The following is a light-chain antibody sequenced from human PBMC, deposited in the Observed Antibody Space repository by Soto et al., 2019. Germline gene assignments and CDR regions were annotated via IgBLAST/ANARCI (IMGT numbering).Light chain of an antibody. J-gene: IGKJ1*01. CDR2: DAS. Sequence: EFVFTQSPGTLSLSPGESATLSCRASQTVRNNYLAWYQQNPGQAPRLLIYDASSRATGIPDRFSGRGSGTDFTLNLRRMETEELAVYDCKQYGSSKWTVGPGKKGDIK. CDR1: QTVRNNY. CDR3: KQYGSSKWT. V-gene: IGKV3-20*01.